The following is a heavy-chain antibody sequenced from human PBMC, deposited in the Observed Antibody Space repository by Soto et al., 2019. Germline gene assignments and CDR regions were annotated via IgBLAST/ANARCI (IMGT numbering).Heavy chain of an antibody. CDR2: IYYSGST. V-gene: IGHV4-59*01. CDR1: SGSLSGYY. J-gene: IGHJ4*02. D-gene: IGHD4-17*01. Sequence: QVQLQESGPGLVKPSETLSLTCSVPSGSLSGYYWSWIRQPPGKGLEWIGYIYYSGSTNYNPSLKSRVTISVDMSRNQVSLKVSSVTAADTAVYYCARNDYGGNPFFAYWGQGALVTVSS. CDR3: ARNDYGGNPFFAY.